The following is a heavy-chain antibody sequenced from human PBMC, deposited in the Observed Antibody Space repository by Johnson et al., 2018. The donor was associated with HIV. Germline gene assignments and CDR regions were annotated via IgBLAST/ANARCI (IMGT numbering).Heavy chain of an antibody. CDR3: ARGGTYYYDRPYDAFDL. CDR2: INSDGSST. Sequence: VQLVESGGGVVRPGGSLRLSCAASGFTFSSYWMHWVRQAPGKGLVWVSRINSDGSSTSYADSVKGRFTISRDNAKNTLYLQMNSLRAEDTAVYYCARGGTYYYDRPYDAFDLWGQGTMVTVSS. V-gene: IGHV3-74*02. CDR1: GFTFSSYW. J-gene: IGHJ3*01. D-gene: IGHD3-22*01.